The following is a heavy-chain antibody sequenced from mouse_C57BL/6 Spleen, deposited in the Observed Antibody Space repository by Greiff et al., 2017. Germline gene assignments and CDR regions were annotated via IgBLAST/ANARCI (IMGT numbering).Heavy chain of an antibody. Sequence: QVQLKESGAELVRPGASVTLSCTASGYTFTDYEMHWVKQTPVHGLEWIGAIDPETGGTAYNQKFKGKAILTADKSSSTAYMELRSLTSEDSAVYYCRPYSNYPYFDYWGQGTTLTVSS. V-gene: IGHV1-15*01. J-gene: IGHJ2*01. CDR3: RPYSNYPYFDY. D-gene: IGHD2-5*01. CDR2: IDPETGGT. CDR1: GYTFTDYE.